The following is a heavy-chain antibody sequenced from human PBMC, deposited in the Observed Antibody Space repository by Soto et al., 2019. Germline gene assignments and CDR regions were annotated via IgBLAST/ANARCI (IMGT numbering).Heavy chain of an antibody. Sequence: PSETLSLTCTVSGGSISSYYWSWIRQPPGKGLEWIGYIYYSGSTNYNPSLKSRVTISVDTSKNQFSLKLSSVTAADTAVYYCTQGNFDYWGQGTLVTVSS. CDR1: GGSISSYY. J-gene: IGHJ4*02. CDR3: TQGNFDY. CDR2: IYYSGST. V-gene: IGHV4-59*01.